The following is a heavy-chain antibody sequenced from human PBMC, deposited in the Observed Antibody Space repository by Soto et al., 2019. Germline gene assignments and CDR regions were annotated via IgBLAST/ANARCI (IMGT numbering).Heavy chain of an antibody. D-gene: IGHD1-26*01. Sequence: SQTLSLTCAITGDSVSSNSAGWSWVRQSPSGGLEWLGRTYYRSKWYYEYAVSVRGRITINPDTSKNQYSLQLNSVTPEDTAVYFCARGEQYSGRIFDYWGQGTLVTGLL. V-gene: IGHV6-1*01. J-gene: IGHJ4*01. CDR2: TYYRSKWYY. CDR3: ARGEQYSGRIFDY. CDR1: GDSVSSNSAG.